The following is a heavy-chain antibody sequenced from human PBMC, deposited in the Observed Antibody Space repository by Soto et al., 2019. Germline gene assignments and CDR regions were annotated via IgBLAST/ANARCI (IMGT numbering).Heavy chain of an antibody. CDR3: AKRHTTVATPANYFDY. J-gene: IGHJ4*02. CDR2: FVGSTGST. V-gene: IGHV3-23*01. CDR1: GSTFSSYT. Sequence: PGGSLRLSCAASGSTFSSYTMNWVRQAPGKGLEWVSTFVGSTGSTFYADSVKGRFTISRDDSKNTLYLQMNSLRAEDTAVYYCAKRHTTVATPANYFDYWGQGTLVTVSS. D-gene: IGHD1-1*01.